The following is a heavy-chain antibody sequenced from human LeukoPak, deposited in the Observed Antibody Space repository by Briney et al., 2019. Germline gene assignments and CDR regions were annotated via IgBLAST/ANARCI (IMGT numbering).Heavy chain of an antibody. CDR1: GGSINSDYW. CDR3: AGHDDFLSPYDY. D-gene: IGHD3-3*01. Sequence: PSETLSLTCAVSGGSINSDYWWTWVRQSPGKGLELIGEISHTGSVNYNLSLESRVTISTDKSKNQFSLMLRSVAAADTAVYYCAGHDDFLSPYDYWGQGVLVTVSS. CDR2: ISHTGSV. V-gene: IGHV4-4*02. J-gene: IGHJ4*02.